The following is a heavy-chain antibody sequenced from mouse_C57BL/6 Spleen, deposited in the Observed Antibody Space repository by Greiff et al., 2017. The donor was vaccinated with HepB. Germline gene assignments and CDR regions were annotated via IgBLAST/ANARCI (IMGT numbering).Heavy chain of an antibody. CDR1: GYAFSSYW. Sequence: VQGVESGAELVKPGASVKISCKASGYAFSSYWMNWVKQRPGKGLEWIGQIYPGDGDTNYNGKFKGKATLTADRSSSTAYMQLSSLTSEDSAVYFCARRDGNYSFDYWGQGTTLTVSS. J-gene: IGHJ2*01. D-gene: IGHD2-1*01. CDR3: ARRDGNYSFDY. V-gene: IGHV1-80*01. CDR2: IYPGDGDT.